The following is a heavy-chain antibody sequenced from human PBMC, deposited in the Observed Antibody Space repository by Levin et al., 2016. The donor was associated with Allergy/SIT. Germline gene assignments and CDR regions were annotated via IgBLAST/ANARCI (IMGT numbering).Heavy chain of an antibody. CDR2: INPNSGGT. D-gene: IGHD2-2*01. J-gene: IGHJ6*03. Sequence: WVRQAPGQGLEWMGWINPNSGGTNYAQKFQGRVTMTRDTSISTAYMELSSLRSEDTAVYYCARGGRCSSTSCYRSMDVWGKGTTVTVSS. V-gene: IGHV1-2*02. CDR3: ARGGRCSSTSCYRSMDV.